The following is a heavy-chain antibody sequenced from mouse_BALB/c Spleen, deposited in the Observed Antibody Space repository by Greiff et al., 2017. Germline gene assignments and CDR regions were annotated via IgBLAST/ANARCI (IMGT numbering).Heavy chain of an antibody. J-gene: IGHJ2*01. CDR1: GFTFSSYT. CDR3: ARRDYGDY. V-gene: IGHV5-12-2*01. D-gene: IGHD1-2*01. CDR2: ISNGGGST. Sequence: EVKLVESGGGLVQPGGSLKLSCAASGFTFSSYTMSWVRQTPEKRLEWVAYISNGGGSTYYPDTVKGRFTISRDNAKNTLYLQMSSLKSEDTAMYYCARRDYGDYWGQGTTLTVSS.